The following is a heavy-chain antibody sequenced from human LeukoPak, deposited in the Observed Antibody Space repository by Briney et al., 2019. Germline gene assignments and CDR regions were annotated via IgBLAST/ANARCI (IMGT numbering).Heavy chain of an antibody. CDR1: GGTFSSYA. J-gene: IGHJ5*02. Sequence: SVKVSCKASGGTFSSYAISWVRQAPGQGLEWMGRIIPIFGTANYAQKFQGRITITTDESTSTAYMELSSLRSEDTAVYYCARLSSSSWYRWFDPWGQGTPVTVSS. D-gene: IGHD6-13*01. CDR3: ARLSSSSWYRWFDP. CDR2: IIPIFGTA. V-gene: IGHV1-69*05.